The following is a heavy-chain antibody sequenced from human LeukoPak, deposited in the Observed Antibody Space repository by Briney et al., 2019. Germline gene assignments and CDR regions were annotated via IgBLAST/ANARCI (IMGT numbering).Heavy chain of an antibody. V-gene: IGHV3-30*04. D-gene: IGHD3-22*01. CDR3: ARGWLPSDITLK. Sequence: PGGSLRLSCAASGFTFSSYAMHWVRQAPGKGLEWVAVISYDGSNKYYADSVKGRFTISRDNARNTVYLQMNSMRAEDTAVYYCARGWLPSDITLKWGQGTMVTVSS. CDR1: GFTFSSYA. J-gene: IGHJ3*01. CDR2: ISYDGSNK.